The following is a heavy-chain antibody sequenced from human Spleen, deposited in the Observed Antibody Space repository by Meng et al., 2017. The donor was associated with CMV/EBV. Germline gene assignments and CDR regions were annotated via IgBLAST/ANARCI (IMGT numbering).Heavy chain of an antibody. V-gene: IGHV1-69*12. CDR1: GGTFSSYA. CDR3: AREGAHDYGDFDY. J-gene: IGHJ4*02. Sequence: VPLVQSGAGGKKPGSSGKVTCKASGGTFSSYAIRWVRQAPGQGLEWMGGIIPIFGTANYAQKFQGRVTITADESTSTAYMELSSLRSEDTAVYYCAREGAHDYGDFDYWGQGTLVTVSS. D-gene: IGHD4-17*01. CDR2: IIPIFGTA.